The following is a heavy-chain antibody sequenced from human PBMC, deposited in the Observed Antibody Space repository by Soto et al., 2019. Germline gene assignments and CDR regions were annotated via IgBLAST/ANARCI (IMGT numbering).Heavy chain of an antibody. CDR1: GFTFSRYE. CDR2: ISTSGSTI. D-gene: IGHD6-13*01. CDR3: ARELAAAGSFDY. Sequence: VGSLRLSCAASGFTFSRYEMNWVRQAPGKGLEWISYISTSGSTIYYADSVKGRFTISRDNAKNSLYLQMNSLRAEDAAVYYCARELAAAGSFDYWGQGTLVTVSS. V-gene: IGHV3-48*03. J-gene: IGHJ4*02.